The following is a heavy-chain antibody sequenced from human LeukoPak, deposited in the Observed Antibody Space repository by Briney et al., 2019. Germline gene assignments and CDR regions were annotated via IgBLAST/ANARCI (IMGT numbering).Heavy chain of an antibody. Sequence: ASVKVSCKASGYTFTGYYMHWVRQAPGQGLEWMGWMNPNSGKTGYAQKFQGRVTMTRNTSISTAYMELSSLRSEDTAVYYCARRRYVSGSSPNHFDPWGQGTLVTVSS. D-gene: IGHD3-10*01. J-gene: IGHJ5*02. CDR3: ARRRYVSGSSPNHFDP. CDR1: GYTFTGYY. CDR2: MNPNSGKT. V-gene: IGHV1-8*02.